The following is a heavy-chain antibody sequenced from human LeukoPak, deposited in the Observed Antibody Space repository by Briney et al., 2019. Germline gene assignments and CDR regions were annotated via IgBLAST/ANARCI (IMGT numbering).Heavy chain of an antibody. CDR2: ISGSGGST. CDR1: GFTFSSYA. CDR3: AKGSRYWDRGRYYYYYGMDV. D-gene: IGHD1-26*01. Sequence: GGSLRLSCAASGFTFSSYAMSWVRQAPGKGLEWVSAISGSGGSTYYADSVKSRFTISRDNSENTLYLQMNSLRAEDTAVYYCAKGSRYWDRGRYYYYYGMDVWGQGTTVTVSS. V-gene: IGHV3-23*01. J-gene: IGHJ6*02.